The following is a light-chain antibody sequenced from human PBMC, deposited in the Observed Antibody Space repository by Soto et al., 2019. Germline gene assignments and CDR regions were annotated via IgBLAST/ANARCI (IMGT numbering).Light chain of an antibody. CDR3: QQYSTYSRT. V-gene: IGKV1-5*03. Sequence: DIQMTQSPSTLSASVGDRVTITCRASQSISSWLAWYQQRPGKAPRLLIYKASSLESGVPSRFSGSGSGTEFTLTISSLQPDHFATYYCQQYSTYSRTFGQGTKVEV. J-gene: IGKJ1*01. CDR2: KAS. CDR1: QSISSW.